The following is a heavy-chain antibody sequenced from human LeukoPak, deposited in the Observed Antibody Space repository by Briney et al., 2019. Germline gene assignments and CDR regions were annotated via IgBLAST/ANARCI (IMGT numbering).Heavy chain of an antibody. CDR3: TKVRFLGPWVNFPFDY. J-gene: IGHJ4*02. D-gene: IGHD3-3*01. Sequence: GGSLRLSCTASGFTFGDYAMSWFRQAPGKGLEWVGFTRSKAYGGTTEYAASVKGRFTISRDDSKSIAYLQMNSLKTEDTAVYYCTKVRFLGPWVNFPFDYWGQGTLVTVSS. V-gene: IGHV3-49*03. CDR1: GFTFGDYA. CDR2: TRSKAYGGTT.